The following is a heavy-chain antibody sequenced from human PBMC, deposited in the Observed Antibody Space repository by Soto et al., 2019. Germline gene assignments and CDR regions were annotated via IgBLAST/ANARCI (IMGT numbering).Heavy chain of an antibody. Sequence: QVQLVQSGAEVKKPGSSVKVSCKASGGTFSSYAISWVRQAPGQGLEWMGGIIPIFGTANYAQKFQGRVTITADESTSTAYMELSSLRSEDTAVYYCARNGRTGTLYYSGMDVWGKGTTVTVSS. CDR1: GGTFSSYA. V-gene: IGHV1-69*12. D-gene: IGHD1-1*01. CDR2: IIPIFGTA. J-gene: IGHJ6*04. CDR3: ARNGRTGTLYYSGMDV.